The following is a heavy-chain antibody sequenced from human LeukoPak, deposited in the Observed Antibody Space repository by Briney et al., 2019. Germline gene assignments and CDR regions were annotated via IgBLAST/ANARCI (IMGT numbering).Heavy chain of an antibody. V-gene: IGHV3-53*01. J-gene: IGHJ4*02. CDR2: IYSGGDT. D-gene: IGHD3-22*01. Sequence: HTGGSLRLSCAASGFTVSSNYMSWVRQSPGKGLEWVSVIYSGGDTYYADSVKGRFTISRDNSKNTLYLQMNSLRAEDTAVYYCARDVDYYDSSGIDYWGQGTLVTVSS. CDR1: GFTVSSNY. CDR3: ARDVDYYDSSGIDY.